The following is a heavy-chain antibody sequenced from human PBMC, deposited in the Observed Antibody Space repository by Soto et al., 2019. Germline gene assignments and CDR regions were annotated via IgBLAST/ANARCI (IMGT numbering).Heavy chain of an antibody. CDR2: ITPNSGDT. CDR3: AKGGAIVAAGTRVYLYNAMDV. Sequence: ASVKVSCKASGYTLTGYYVHWVRQAPGQGLEWMGWITPNSGDTYLAQRFQGRVTMNRDTSIGTAYMELSGLTSGDTAEDYCAKGGAIVAAGTRVYLYNAMDVWGQGTTVTVSS. J-gene: IGHJ6*02. V-gene: IGHV1-2*02. D-gene: IGHD1-26*01. CDR1: GYTLTGYY.